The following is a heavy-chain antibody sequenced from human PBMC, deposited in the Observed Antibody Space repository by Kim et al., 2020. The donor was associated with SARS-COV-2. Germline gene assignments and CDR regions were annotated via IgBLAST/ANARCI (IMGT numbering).Heavy chain of an antibody. CDR2: IRSGSSTI. V-gene: IGHV3-48*02. CDR1: GFTFRGYS. J-gene: IGHJ4*02. CDR3: ARGLQYSFDF. Sequence: GGSLRLSCAASGFTFRGYSMNWVRQAPGKVLEWVSYIRSGSSTIFYADSVKGRFVISRDDAKNSLYLQMNSLRDEDTAVYYCARGLQYSFDFWGQGILVTVSS. D-gene: IGHD4-4*01.